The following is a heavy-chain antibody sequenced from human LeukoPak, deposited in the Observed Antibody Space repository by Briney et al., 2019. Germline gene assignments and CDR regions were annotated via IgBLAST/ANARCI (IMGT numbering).Heavy chain of an antibody. CDR2: INPSGGST. D-gene: IGHD6-19*01. CDR1: GYTFTIYY. J-gene: IGHJ4*02. Sequence: ASVKVSCKPSGYTFTIYYMHWVRQAPGQGLEWMGIINPSGGSTSYAQKFQGRVTMTRDTSASTVYMELSSLRPEDTAVYYCARDAASAVAGIWGQGTLVTVSS. CDR3: ARDAASAVAGI. V-gene: IGHV1-46*01.